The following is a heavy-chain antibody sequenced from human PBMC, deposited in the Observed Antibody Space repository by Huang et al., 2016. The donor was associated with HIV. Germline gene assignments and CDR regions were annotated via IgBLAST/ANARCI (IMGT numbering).Heavy chain of an antibody. J-gene: IGHJ5*02. D-gene: IGHD3-10*01. CDR1: GESLGTYY. CDR3: ARRFRVAATRKWFDP. V-gene: IGHV4-34*01. Sequence: QVQLQQWGAGLLKPSETLALTCAVYGESLGTYYWAWIRRPPGKGLQWIGEVNDGGDINYNPSLESRGTMSVDTSRNQVSLTLTSMTAADTATYYCARRFRVAATRKWFDPWGQGTLVIVSS. CDR2: VNDGGDI.